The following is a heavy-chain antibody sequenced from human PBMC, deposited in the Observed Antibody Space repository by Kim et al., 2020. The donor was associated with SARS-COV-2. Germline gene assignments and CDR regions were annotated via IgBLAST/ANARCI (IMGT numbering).Heavy chain of an antibody. J-gene: IGHJ4*01. CDR2: INHSGST. CDR3: ARGRRRITMVRGVGGFDY. V-gene: IGHV4-34*01. D-gene: IGHD3-10*01. Sequence: SETLSLTCAVYGGSFSGYYWSWIRQPPGKGLEWIGEINHSGSTNYNPSLKSRVTISVDTSKNQFSLKLSSVTAADTAVYYFARGRRRITMVRGVGGFDYWGQEPWSPSPQ. CDR1: GGSFSGYY.